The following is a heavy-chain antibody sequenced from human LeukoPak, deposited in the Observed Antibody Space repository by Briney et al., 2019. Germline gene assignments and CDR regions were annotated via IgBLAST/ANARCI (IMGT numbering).Heavy chain of an antibody. J-gene: IGHJ6*03. CDR1: GGSIISNY. CDR3: ARLKFYDSTGYSQGYYMDV. D-gene: IGHD3-22*01. CDR2: IYGSGIT. V-gene: IGHV4-4*07. Sequence: PSETLSLTCTVSGGSIISNYWSWIRQSAGTGLEWIGRIYGSGITDYNPSLKSRVIMSLDTSRKQCSLRLTSVTAADTAVYYCARLKFYDSTGYSQGYYMDVWGKGTTVSVFS.